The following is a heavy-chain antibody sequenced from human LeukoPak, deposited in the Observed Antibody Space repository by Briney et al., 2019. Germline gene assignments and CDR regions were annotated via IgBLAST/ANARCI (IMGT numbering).Heavy chain of an antibody. V-gene: IGHV3-74*01. CDR3: ASGGSVGDIFDI. CDR2: INSDGIST. CDR1: GFTFSSYW. J-gene: IGHJ3*02. D-gene: IGHD2-15*01. Sequence: QTGGSLRLSCAASGFTFSSYWMNWVRHAPGKGLVRVSRINSDGISTKYADSVKGRFTISRDNAKNTPYLQMNSLRAEDTAVYFCASGGSVGDIFDIWGQGTMVTVSS.